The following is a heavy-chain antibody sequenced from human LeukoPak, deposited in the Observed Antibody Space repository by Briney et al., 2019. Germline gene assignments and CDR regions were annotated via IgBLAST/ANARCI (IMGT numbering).Heavy chain of an antibody. J-gene: IGHJ3*02. D-gene: IGHD3-10*01. Sequence: PSETLSLTCTVSGGSISSSSYYWGWVRQPPGKGLEWIGSIYYSGSTYYNPSLKSRVTITVDTSKKQFSLKLSSVNAADTAVYYCASSPRTMVRGVITAAFDIWGQATMVTVCS. CDR3: ASSPRTMVRGVITAAFDI. CDR2: IYYSGST. CDR1: GGSISSSSYY. V-gene: IGHV4-39*07.